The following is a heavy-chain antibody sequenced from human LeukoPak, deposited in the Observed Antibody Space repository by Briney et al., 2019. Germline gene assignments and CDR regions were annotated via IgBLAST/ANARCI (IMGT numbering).Heavy chain of an antibody. V-gene: IGHV5-51*01. Sequence: GESLKISCKGSGYSFTSYWIGWVRQMPGKGLEWMGIIYPGDSDTRYSPSFQGQVTISADKSISTAYLQWSSLKASDTAMYCCARRTTYYYDSSGYYYFDYWGQGTLVTVSS. D-gene: IGHD3-22*01. J-gene: IGHJ4*02. CDR2: IYPGDSDT. CDR3: ARRTTYYYDSSGYYYFDY. CDR1: GYSFTSYW.